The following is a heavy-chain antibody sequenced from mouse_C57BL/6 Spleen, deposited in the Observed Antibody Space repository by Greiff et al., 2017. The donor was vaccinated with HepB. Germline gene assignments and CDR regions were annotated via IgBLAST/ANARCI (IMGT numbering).Heavy chain of an antibody. Sequence: QVQLKQPGAELVRPGSSVKLSCKASGYTFTSYWMDWVKQRPGQGLEWIGNIYPSDSETHYNQKFKDKATLTVDKSSSTAYMQLSSLTSEDSAVYDCARGAWFAYWGQGTLVTVSA. CDR2: IYPSDSET. J-gene: IGHJ3*01. CDR1: GYTFTSYW. V-gene: IGHV1-61*01. CDR3: ARGAWFAY.